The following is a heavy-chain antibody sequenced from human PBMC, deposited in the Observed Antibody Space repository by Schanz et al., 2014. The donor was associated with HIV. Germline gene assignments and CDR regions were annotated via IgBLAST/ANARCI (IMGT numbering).Heavy chain of an antibody. Sequence: VQLVESGGGLVKRGGSLRLSCVVSGLIFRTYDMNWVRQAPGKGLEWVAVISYDGSNKYYADSVKGRFTISRDNSKNTLYLQMNSLRAEDTAVYYCAKDPHWNYYDSSGYPYYFDYWGQGTLVTVSS. CDR1: GLIFRTYD. CDR3: AKDPHWNYYDSSGYPYYFDY. V-gene: IGHV3-30*18. D-gene: IGHD3-22*01. J-gene: IGHJ4*02. CDR2: ISYDGSNK.